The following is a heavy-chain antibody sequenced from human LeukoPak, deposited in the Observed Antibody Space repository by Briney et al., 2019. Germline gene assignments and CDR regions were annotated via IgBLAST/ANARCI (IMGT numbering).Heavy chain of an antibody. J-gene: IGHJ2*01. CDR2: LYSGESA. D-gene: IGHD3-10*01. Sequence: GGPLRLSCAASGFTVSTNYMNWVRKAPGRGLEWVSILYSGESAYYADSVKGRFTVSRDSSKNTLFLQMNALRAEDTAVYYCARVGDHYHWYLDVWGRGTLDTVSS. V-gene: IGHV3-53*01. CDR3: ARVGDHYHWYLDV. CDR1: GFTVSTNY.